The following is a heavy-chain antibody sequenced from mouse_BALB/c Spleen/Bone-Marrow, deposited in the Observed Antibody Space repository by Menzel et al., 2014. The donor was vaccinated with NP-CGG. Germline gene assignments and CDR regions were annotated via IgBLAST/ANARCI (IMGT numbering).Heavy chain of an antibody. J-gene: IGHJ3*01. Sequence: VQLQQSGAELVRPGVSVKISCKGPGYTFTDYAMHWVKQSHAKSLEWIGVISTYYGDASYNQKFKGKATMTVDKSSSTAYMVLARLTSEDSAIYYCSSGGGSSWFADWGEGTLVTVSA. CDR2: ISTYYGDA. V-gene: IGHV1S137*01. CDR3: SSGGGSSWFAD. CDR1: GYTFTDYA.